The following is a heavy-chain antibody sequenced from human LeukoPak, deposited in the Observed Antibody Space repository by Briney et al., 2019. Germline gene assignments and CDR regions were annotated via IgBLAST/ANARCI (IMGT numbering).Heavy chain of an antibody. CDR1: GFTFSSNW. CDR3: ARGRTPYYYYGMDV. J-gene: IGHJ6*02. V-gene: IGHV3-7*01. CDR2: IKQDGSEK. Sequence: GGSLRLSCAASGFTFSSNWMSWVRQAPGKGLEGVANIKQDGSEKYYVDSVKGRFTISRDNAKNSLYLQMNSLRADDTAVYYCARGRTPYYYYGMDVWGQGTTVTVSS.